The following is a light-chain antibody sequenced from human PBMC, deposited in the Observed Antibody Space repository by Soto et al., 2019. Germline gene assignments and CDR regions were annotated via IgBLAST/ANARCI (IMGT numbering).Light chain of an antibody. CDR1: SSDVGGYDY. V-gene: IGLV2-11*01. CDR3: CSFAGDPYV. J-gene: IGLJ1*01. Sequence: QSVLTQPRSVSASPGQSVAISRTGTSSDVGGYDYVSWYQQHPGKAPKLVIYDVHKRPSGVPDRFSGSKSGNTASLTISGLQAEDEADYYCCSFAGDPYVFGTGTKVTVL. CDR2: DVH.